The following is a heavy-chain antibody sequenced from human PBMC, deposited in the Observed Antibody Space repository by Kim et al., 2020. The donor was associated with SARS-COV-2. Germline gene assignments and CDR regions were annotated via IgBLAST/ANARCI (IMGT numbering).Heavy chain of an antibody. Sequence: SETLSLTCTVSGGPISSGGYYWSWIRQHPGKGLEWIGYIYYSGSTYYNPSLKSRVTISVDTSKNQFSLKLSSVTAADTAVYYCARDFFRDRYYYYYGMDVWGQGTTVTVSS. V-gene: IGHV4-31*03. CDR1: GGPISSGGYY. D-gene: IGHD2-21*02. J-gene: IGHJ6*02. CDR3: ARDFFRDRYYYYYGMDV. CDR2: IYYSGST.